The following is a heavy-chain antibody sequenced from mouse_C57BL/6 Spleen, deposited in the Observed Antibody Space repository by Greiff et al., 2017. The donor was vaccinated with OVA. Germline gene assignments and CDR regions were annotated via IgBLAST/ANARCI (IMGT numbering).Heavy chain of an antibody. CDR3: ARGSGSSSYAMDY. CDR2: INPGSGGT. V-gene: IGHV1-54*01. J-gene: IGHJ4*01. D-gene: IGHD1-1*01. Sequence: QVQLQQSGAELVRPGTSVKVSCKASGYAFTNYLIEWVKQRPGQGLEWIGVINPGSGGTNYNEKFKGKATLTADKSSSTAYMQLSSLTSEDSAVYFCARGSGSSSYAMDYWGQGTSVTVSS. CDR1: GYAFTNYL.